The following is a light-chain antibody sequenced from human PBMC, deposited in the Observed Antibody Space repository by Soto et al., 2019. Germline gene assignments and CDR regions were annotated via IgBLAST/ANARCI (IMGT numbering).Light chain of an antibody. J-gene: IGLJ1*01. CDR2: DNN. CDR3: GTWDSSLSADV. Sequence: QSVLTQPPSVSAAPGQKVTISCSGRSSNIGNNYVSWYQQLPGTAPKLLIFDNNKRPSEIPDRFSGSKSGTSATLGITGLQTGDEADYYCGTWDSSLSADVFGTGTKVTVL. CDR1: SSNIGNNY. V-gene: IGLV1-51*01.